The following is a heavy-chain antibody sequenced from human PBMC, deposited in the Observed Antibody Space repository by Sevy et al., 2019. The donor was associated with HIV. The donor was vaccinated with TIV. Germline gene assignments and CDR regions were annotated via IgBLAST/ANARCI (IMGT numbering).Heavy chain of an antibody. D-gene: IGHD2-15*01. CDR1: GFTIRTYN. CDR2: ISSSTYI. CDR3: ARDLVIPATTDYFYYGMDV. J-gene: IGHJ6*02. V-gene: IGHV3-21*01. Sequence: GSLRLSCAASGFTIRTYNMNWVRQAPGKGLEWVSSISSSTYIYYADSVKGRFTISRDNAKNSLYLQMSSLRAEDTAVYYCARDLVIPATTDYFYYGMDVWGQGTTVTVSS.